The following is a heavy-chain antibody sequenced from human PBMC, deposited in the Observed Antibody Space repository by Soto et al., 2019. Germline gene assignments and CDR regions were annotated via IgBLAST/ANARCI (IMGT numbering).Heavy chain of an antibody. CDR2: INHSGST. J-gene: IGHJ5*02. Sequence: SETLSLTCAVYGGSFSGYYWSWIRQPPGKGLEWIGEINHSGSTNYNPSLKSRVTMSVDTSKNQFSLKLSSVTAADTAVYYCARGASIAARPSKYNWFDPWGQGTLVTVS. CDR1: GGSFSGYY. CDR3: ARGASIAARPSKYNWFDP. V-gene: IGHV4-34*01. D-gene: IGHD6-6*01.